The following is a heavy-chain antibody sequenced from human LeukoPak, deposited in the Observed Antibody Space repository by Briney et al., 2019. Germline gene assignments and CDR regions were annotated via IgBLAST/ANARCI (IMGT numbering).Heavy chain of an antibody. J-gene: IGHJ4*02. CDR3: AKDRDRIMITFGGVIVPTNFDY. CDR2: INTGGNS. V-gene: IGHV4-4*07. Sequence: SETLSLTCTVSGGSISSYYWSWIRQPAGRGLEWIGRINTGGNSNYNPSLKSRLTMSLDTSKSQFSLQLSSVTAEDTAVYYCAKDRDRIMITFGGVIVPTNFDYGGQGTLVTVSS. CDR1: GGSISSYY. D-gene: IGHD3-16*02.